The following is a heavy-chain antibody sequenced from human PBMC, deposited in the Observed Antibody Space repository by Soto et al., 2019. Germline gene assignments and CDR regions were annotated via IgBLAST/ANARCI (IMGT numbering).Heavy chain of an antibody. CDR3: ARVVVGITIFGVVISRTMDV. Sequence: SETLSLTCAVYGGSFSGYYWSWIRQPPGKGLEWIGEINHSGSTNYNPSLKSRVTISVDTSKNQFSLKLSSVTAADTAVYYCARVVVGITIFGVVISRTMDVWGKGTTVTVSS. CDR2: INHSGST. V-gene: IGHV4-34*01. CDR1: GGSFSGYY. D-gene: IGHD3-3*01. J-gene: IGHJ6*04.